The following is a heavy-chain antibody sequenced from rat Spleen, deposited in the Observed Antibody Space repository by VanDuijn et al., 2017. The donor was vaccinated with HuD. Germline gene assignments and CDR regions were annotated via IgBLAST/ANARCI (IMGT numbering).Heavy chain of an antibody. D-gene: IGHD4-3*01. CDR2: ICDDCVNT. V-gene: IGHV5-17*01. Sequence: EVQLVESGGGLVQPGRSLKFSCAASGFTFSDYAMACVRQAPGRGLEWVSSICDDCVNTYYPDSVKGRFTISRANPENTVYLQMNSLRSEDTATYYCAVAGYGYWGQGVMVTVSS. CDR3: AVAGYGY. CDR1: GFTFSDYA. J-gene: IGHJ2*01.